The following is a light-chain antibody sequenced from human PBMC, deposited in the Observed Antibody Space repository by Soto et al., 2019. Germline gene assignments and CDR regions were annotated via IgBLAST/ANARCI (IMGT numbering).Light chain of an antibody. J-gene: IGKJ5*01. CDR1: HGVSNN. Sequence: EIVMTQSPATLSVSPGETATLSCRASHGVSNNVAWYQQKPGQAPRLLILGASTRATGIPARFSGSGSVTEFTLSISSLQSEDFAVYYCKQYKEWPPFTFGQGTRLEIK. V-gene: IGKV3-15*01. CDR2: GAS. CDR3: KQYKEWPPFT.